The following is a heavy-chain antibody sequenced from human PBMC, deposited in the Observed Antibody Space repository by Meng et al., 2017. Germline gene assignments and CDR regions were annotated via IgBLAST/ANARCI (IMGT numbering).Heavy chain of an antibody. CDR2: IIPIFGTA. V-gene: IGHV1-69*01. CDR1: GGTFSSYA. CDR3: AREIAAAYCGGDCYL. D-gene: IGHD2-21*02. Sequence: QVRLVQSGAGVKKPGSSVKVSCKASGGTFSSYAISWVRQAPGQGLEWMGGIIPIFGTANYAQKFQGRVTITADESTSTAYMELSSLGSEDTAVYYCAREIAAAYCGGDCYLWGQGTLVTVSS. J-gene: IGHJ5*02.